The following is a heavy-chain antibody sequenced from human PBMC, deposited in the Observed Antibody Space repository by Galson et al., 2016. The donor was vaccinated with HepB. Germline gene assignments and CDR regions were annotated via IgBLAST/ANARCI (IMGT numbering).Heavy chain of an antibody. V-gene: IGHV1-3*01. D-gene: IGHD2-2*01. J-gene: IGHJ4*02. Sequence: SVKVSCKASGYSFTNYGLHWVRQAPGQRLEWMGWINAGNGDTQYSQKFQGRLSITRDTSATTAYMELGSLTSEDTAVYYCTRPLLVPAPTMGYWGQGTLVTVSS. CDR3: TRPLLVPAPTMGY. CDR1: GYSFTNYG. CDR2: INAGNGDT.